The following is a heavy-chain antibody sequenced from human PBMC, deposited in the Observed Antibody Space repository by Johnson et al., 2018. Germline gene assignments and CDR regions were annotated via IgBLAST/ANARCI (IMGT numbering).Heavy chain of an antibody. CDR3: ARGGCSSTSCWGWGVYYYMDV. CDR2: INSDGSST. J-gene: IGHJ6*03. Sequence: VQLVQSGGGLVQPGGSLRLSCAASGFTFSSYWMHWVRQAPGKGLVWVSRINSDGSSTSYADSVTGRFTISRDNAKNTLYLQMNSLRAEDTAVYYCARGGCSSTSCWGWGVYYYMDVWGKGTTVTVSS. V-gene: IGHV3-74*02. D-gene: IGHD2-2*01. CDR1: GFTFSSYW.